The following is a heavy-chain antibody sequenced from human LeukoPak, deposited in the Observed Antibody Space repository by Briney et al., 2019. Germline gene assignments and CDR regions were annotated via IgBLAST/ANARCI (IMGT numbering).Heavy chain of an antibody. CDR1: GFTFSSFC. J-gene: IGHJ4*02. D-gene: IGHD3-3*01. V-gene: IGHV3-7*05. CDR2: IIQDGSEK. CDR3: ARDSPGIMIFGVVTPN. Sequence: GGSLRLSCAASGFTFSSFCLSWVRQAPGKGLEWVAKIIQDGSEKYYADSVKGRFTISRDNAKNSLYLQMNSLRAEDTAVYYCARDSPGIMIFGVVTPNGGQGTLVTVSS.